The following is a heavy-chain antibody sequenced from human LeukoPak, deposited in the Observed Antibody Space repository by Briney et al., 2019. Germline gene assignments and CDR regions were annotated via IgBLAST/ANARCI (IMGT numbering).Heavy chain of an antibody. Sequence: GGSLRLSCAASGFTFSSYWMSWVRQAPGRGLDWVANIKQGGGEKYYVDSVKGRFTISRGDAKSSLYLQMNSLRAEDTAVYYCARIYCSSISCHFDYWGQGTLVTVSS. CDR3: ARIYCSSISCHFDY. CDR1: GFTFSSYW. J-gene: IGHJ4*02. CDR2: IKQGGGEK. V-gene: IGHV3-7*01. D-gene: IGHD2-2*01.